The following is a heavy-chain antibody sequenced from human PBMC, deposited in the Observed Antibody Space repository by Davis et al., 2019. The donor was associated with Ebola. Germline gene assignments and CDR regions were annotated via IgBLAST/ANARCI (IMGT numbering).Heavy chain of an antibody. V-gene: IGHV4-30-4*01. J-gene: IGHJ4*02. CDR3: ARSPQVLRFLEWLFDY. CDR2: IYYSGST. CDR1: GGSISSGGYY. Sequence: SETLSLTCTVSGGSISSGGYYWSWIRQPPGKGLEWIGYIYYSGSTYYNPSLKSRVTISVDTSKNQFSLKLSSVTAADTAVYYCARSPQVLRFLEWLFDYWGQGTLVTVSS. D-gene: IGHD3-3*01.